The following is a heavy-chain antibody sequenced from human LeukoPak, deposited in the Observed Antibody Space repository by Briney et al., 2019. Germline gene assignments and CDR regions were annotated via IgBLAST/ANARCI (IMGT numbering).Heavy chain of an antibody. Sequence: SETLSLTCTVAGGAMSHYYWTCIRQPAGKGLEWIGRIYTSGNTNYNPSLESRGTMSVDTSTNQFTLKLYSLTDPDTAGYCCARGARSSDYWGQGTLVTVSS. CDR3: ARGARSSDY. CDR1: GGAMSHYY. CDR2: IYTSGNT. V-gene: IGHV4-4*07. J-gene: IGHJ4*02. D-gene: IGHD3-10*01.